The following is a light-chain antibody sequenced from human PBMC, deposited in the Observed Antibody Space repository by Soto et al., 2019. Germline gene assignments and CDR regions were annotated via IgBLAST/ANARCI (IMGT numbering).Light chain of an antibody. Sequence: QAVVTQTPSASGTPGQRVTISCSGSSSNIGSNYVYWYQQLPGTAPKLLIHRNNQRPSGVPDRFSGSKSGTSASLAISGLRSEDEADYYCAAWDDSLSGRYVFGTGTKADRP. CDR1: SSNIGSNY. CDR2: RNN. V-gene: IGLV1-47*01. CDR3: AAWDDSLSGRYV. J-gene: IGLJ1*01.